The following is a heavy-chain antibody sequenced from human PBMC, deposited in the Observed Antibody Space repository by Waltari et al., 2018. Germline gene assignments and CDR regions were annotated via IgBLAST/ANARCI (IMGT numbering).Heavy chain of an antibody. CDR2: IKQDGSAK. J-gene: IGHJ4*02. D-gene: IGHD6-19*01. V-gene: IGHV3-7*01. CDR3: VTDVSGWYVN. CDR1: GFNFGTYW. Sequence: EVQLVESGGGLVQPGGSLRLSCSASGFNFGTYWMTWVRQAPGRGLEWVANIKQDGSAKYYVDSVRGRSTISRDNANNSLFLQINSLRDDDTAVYYCVTDVSGWYVNWGQGTSVTVSS.